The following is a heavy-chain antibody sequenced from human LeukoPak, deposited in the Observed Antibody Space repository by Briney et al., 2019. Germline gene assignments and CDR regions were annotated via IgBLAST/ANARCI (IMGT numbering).Heavy chain of an antibody. Sequence: GGSLRLSCAASGFTFSDYWLHWVRQAPGKGLVWVSRINTDGSTINYAGSVKGRFTISRGDAKNTLYLQMNGLRAEDTAVYYCARAGSFRFDYWGQGTLVTVSS. CDR2: INTDGSTI. J-gene: IGHJ4*02. D-gene: IGHD3-10*01. CDR3: ARAGSFRFDY. V-gene: IGHV3-74*01. CDR1: GFTFSDYW.